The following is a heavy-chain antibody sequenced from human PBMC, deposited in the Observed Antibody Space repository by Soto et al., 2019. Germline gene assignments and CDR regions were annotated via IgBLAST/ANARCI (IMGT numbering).Heavy chain of an antibody. CDR2: IYGSGRGI. CDR3: ARGTHPYSGSHELDY. CDR1: GLPHSSFA. Sequence: GSLRLSCTASGLPHSSFAMMWVRQAPGKGLECVSGIYGSGRGIEYADSVKGRFTISRDNSKNMVYLQMNDLRDEDTALYYCARGTHPYSGSHELDYWGRGTLVTVSS. J-gene: IGHJ4*02. D-gene: IGHD6-19*01. V-gene: IGHV3-23*05.